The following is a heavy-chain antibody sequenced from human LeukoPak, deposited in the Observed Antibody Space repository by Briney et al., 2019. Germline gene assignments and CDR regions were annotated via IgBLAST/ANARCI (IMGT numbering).Heavy chain of an antibody. J-gene: IGHJ4*02. CDR1: GYTFTGYY. V-gene: IGHV1-2*02. CDR2: INPNTGGT. CDR3: ARGERAVALI. D-gene: IGHD6-19*01. Sequence: GASVKVSCKASGYTFTGYYMHWVRQAPGQGLQWMGWINPNTGGTNYAQIFQGRVTMTRGTSISTAYMELSRLRSDGTAVYYCARGERAVALIWGQGTLVTVSS.